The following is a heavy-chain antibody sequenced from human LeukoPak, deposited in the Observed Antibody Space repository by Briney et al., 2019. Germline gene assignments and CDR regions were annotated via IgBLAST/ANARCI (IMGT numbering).Heavy chain of an antibody. CDR2: INHSGST. V-gene: IGHV4-34*01. J-gene: IGHJ4*02. CDR3: ARGLRGVFGSY. CDR1: GGSFSGYY. Sequence: PSETLSLTCAVYGGSFSGYYWSWIRQPPGKGLEWIGEINHSGSTNYNPFLKSRVTISVDTSKNQFSLKLSSVTAADTAVYYCARGLRGVFGSYWGQGTLVTVSS. D-gene: IGHD3-16*01.